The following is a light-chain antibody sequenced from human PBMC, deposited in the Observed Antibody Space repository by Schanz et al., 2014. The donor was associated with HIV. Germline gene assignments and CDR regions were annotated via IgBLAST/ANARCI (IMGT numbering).Light chain of an antibody. CDR2: EVS. J-gene: IGLJ2*01. V-gene: IGLV2-18*02. CDR1: SSDTGYYKR. Sequence: QSALNQPPSVSGSPGQSVTISCTGTSSDTGYYKRVSWYQQPPGTAPKLMIFEVSNRPSGVPDRFSGSKSGNTASLTISGLQAEDEADYSCSSYTTTDTLILGGGTKLTVL. CDR3: SSYTTTDTLI.